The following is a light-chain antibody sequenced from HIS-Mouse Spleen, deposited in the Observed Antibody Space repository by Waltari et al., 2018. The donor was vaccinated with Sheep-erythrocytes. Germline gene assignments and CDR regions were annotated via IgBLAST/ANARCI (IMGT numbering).Light chain of an antibody. V-gene: IGLV2-14*01. Sequence: QSALTQPASVSGSPGQSITISCTGTSSDVRGYHHVPWYQQHPGKAPKLMIYEVSNRPSGVSNRFSGSKSGNTASLTISGLQAEDEADYYCSSYTSSSTVVFGGGTKLTVL. CDR3: SSYTSSSTVV. J-gene: IGLJ2*01. CDR1: SSDVRGYHH. CDR2: EVS.